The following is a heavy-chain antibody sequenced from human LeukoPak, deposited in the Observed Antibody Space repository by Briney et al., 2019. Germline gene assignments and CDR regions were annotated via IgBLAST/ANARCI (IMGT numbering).Heavy chain of an antibody. D-gene: IGHD1/OR15-1a*01. CDR2: ISSSSSYI. J-gene: IGHJ4*02. V-gene: IGHV3-21*01. Sequence: GGSLRLSCAASGFTVSSNYMSWVRQAPGKGLEWVSSISSSSSYIYYADSVKGRFTISRDNAKNSLYLQMNSLRAEDTAVYYCARDLGVGNSLSALDYWGQGTLVTVSS. CDR1: GFTVSSNY. CDR3: ARDLGVGNSLSALDY.